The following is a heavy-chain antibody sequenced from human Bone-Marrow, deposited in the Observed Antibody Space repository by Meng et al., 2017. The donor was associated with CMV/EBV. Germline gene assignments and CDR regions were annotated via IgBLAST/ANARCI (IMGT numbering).Heavy chain of an antibody. CDR1: GYTFTGYY. D-gene: IGHD6-19*01. CDR3: ARSGAPWGIAVAGTYWFDP. V-gene: IGHV1-2*02. J-gene: IGHJ5*02. Sequence: ASVKVSCKASGYTFTGYYMHWVRQAPGQGLEWMGWVNTNSGGTNYAQKFQGRVTMTRDTSISTAYMELSRLRSDDTAVYYCARSGAPWGIAVAGTYWFDPWGQGTLVTVSS. CDR2: VNTNSGGT.